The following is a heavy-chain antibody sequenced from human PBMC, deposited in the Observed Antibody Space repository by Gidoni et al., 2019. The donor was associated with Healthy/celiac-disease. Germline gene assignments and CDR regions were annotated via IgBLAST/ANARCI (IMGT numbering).Heavy chain of an antibody. J-gene: IGHJ5*02. CDR1: GYTFTGYD. Sequence: QVQLVQSGAEVKKPGASVKVSCKASGYTFTGYDINWVRQATGQGLEWMGWMNPNSGNTGYAQKFQGRVTMTRNTSISTAYMELSSLRSEDTAVYYCAGTYYYDRRFDPWGQGTLVTVSS. CDR3: AGTYYYDRRFDP. CDR2: MNPNSGNT. D-gene: IGHD3-22*01. V-gene: IGHV1-8*01.